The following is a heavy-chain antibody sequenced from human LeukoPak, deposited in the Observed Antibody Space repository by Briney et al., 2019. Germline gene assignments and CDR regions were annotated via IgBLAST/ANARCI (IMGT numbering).Heavy chain of an antibody. CDR1: GGSISGHY. D-gene: IGHD5-18*01. Sequence: SETLSLTCTVSGGSISGHYWSWIRQPPGKGLEWIGYTYYSGSTNYNPSLKSRVTISVDTSKNQFSLKLSSVTAADTAVYYCAGGTWIRDNFDYWGQGTLVTVSS. CDR3: AGGTWIRDNFDY. CDR2: TYYSGST. V-gene: IGHV4-59*11. J-gene: IGHJ4*02.